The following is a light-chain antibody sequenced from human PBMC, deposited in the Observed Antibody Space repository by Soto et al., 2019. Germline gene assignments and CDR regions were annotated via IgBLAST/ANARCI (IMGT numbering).Light chain of an antibody. CDR1: QTISTW. V-gene: IGKV1-39*01. CDR3: QQSDITPWP. J-gene: IGKJ1*01. CDR2: AAS. Sequence: GERVTITCRASQTISTWMAWYQQKPGKAPKLLIYAASSLQSGVPSRFSGSGSETDFTLTISSLQPEDFATYSCQQSDITPWPSGQ.